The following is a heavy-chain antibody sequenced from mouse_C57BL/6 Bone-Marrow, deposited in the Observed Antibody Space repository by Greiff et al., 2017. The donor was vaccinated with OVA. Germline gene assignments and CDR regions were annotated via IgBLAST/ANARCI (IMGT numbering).Heavy chain of an antibody. CDR1: GYTFTSYW. CDR3: ASRYYGSTWFAY. V-gene: IGHV1-64*01. J-gene: IGHJ3*01. Sequence: QVQLQQSGAELVKPGASVKLSCKASGYTFTSYWMHWVKQRPGQGLEWIGMIHPNSGSTNYNEKFKSKATLTVDKSSSTASMQLSSLTSEDSAVYDCASRYYGSTWFAYWGQGTLVTVSA. CDR2: IHPNSGST. D-gene: IGHD1-1*01.